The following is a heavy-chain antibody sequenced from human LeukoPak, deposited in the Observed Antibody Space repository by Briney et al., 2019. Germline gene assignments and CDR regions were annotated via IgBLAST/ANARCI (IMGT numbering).Heavy chain of an antibody. V-gene: IGHV4-59*01. D-gene: IGHD3-10*01. CDR3: ARDSYHYGSGSYYNGNWFDP. J-gene: IGHJ5*02. Sequence: PSETLSLTCTVSGGSISSYYWSWIRQPPGKGLEWIGYIYYSGSTNYNPSLKSRVTISVDTSKNQFSLKLSSVTAADTAVYYCARDSYHYGSGSYYNGNWFDPWGQGTLVTVSS. CDR2: IYYSGST. CDR1: GGSISSYY.